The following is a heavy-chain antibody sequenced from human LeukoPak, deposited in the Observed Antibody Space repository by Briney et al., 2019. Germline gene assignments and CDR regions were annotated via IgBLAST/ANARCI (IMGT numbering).Heavy chain of an antibody. D-gene: IGHD3-22*01. CDR1: GFTFSSYA. CDR3: AKGYYYDSSGYYPIDR. Sequence: PGGSLRLSCAASGFTFSSYAMSWVRQAPGKGLEWVSAISGSGGSTYYADSVKGRFTISRDNSKNTLYLQMNSLRAEDTAVYYCAKGYYYDSSGYYPIDRWGQGTLVTVSS. CDR2: ISGSGGST. V-gene: IGHV3-23*01. J-gene: IGHJ5*02.